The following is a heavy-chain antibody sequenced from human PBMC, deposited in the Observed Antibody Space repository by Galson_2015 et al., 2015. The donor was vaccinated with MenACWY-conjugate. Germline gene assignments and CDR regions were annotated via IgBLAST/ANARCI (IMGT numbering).Heavy chain of an antibody. Sequence: SLRLSCAASGFNFSTYAIHWVRQAPGKGLEWVAIISFDGSNKYYADSVKGRFTISRDNAKNTLYLQLNSLKAEDTAVYFCARDSYRGGSYGAFDQWGQGTLVTVFS. CDR3: ARDSYRGGSYGAFDQ. CDR1: GFNFSTYA. D-gene: IGHD1-26*01. J-gene: IGHJ4*02. V-gene: IGHV3-30*04. CDR2: ISFDGSNK.